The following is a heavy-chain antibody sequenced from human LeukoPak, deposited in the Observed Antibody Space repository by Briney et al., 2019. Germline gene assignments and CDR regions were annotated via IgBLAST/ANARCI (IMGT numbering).Heavy chain of an antibody. V-gene: IGHV4-59*08. Sequence: SETLSLTCNVSGVSISNFFWSWIRQPPGKGLEWIGYVDYTGDTNYSPSLKSRVRISLDTSKNQISLSLASVTSADTAVYHCARHQGVVHLPPRFDPWGQGTLVTVSS. CDR1: GVSISNFF. CDR3: ARHQGVVHLPPRFDP. CDR2: VDYTGDT. D-gene: IGHD3-22*01. J-gene: IGHJ5*02.